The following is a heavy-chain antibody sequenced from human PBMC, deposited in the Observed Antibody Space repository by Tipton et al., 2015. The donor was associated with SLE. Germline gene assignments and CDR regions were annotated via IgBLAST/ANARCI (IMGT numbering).Heavy chain of an antibody. CDR3: ARVQLGTTFHDVFDI. CDR1: GFIFSSYS. J-gene: IGHJ3*02. D-gene: IGHD1-7*01. CDR2: ISDSGGST. Sequence: SLRLSCIASGFIFSSYSMSWVRQAPGKGLEWGSSISDSGGSTYSAGFVEGRLTISRDKSKNTMCLQMDSLRVEDTAVYYCARVQLGTTFHDVFDIWGQGTMVTVS. V-gene: IGHV3-23*01.